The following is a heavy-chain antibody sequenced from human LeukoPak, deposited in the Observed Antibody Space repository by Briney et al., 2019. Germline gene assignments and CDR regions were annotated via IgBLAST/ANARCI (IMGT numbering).Heavy chain of an antibody. CDR2: IFYSGST. Sequence: PAETLSLTCTVSGGPISSYYWSWIRQPPGKGLEWIGYIFYSGSTNYNPSLKSRVTISVDTSKNQFSLKLSSVTAADTAVYYCARTNYYDSSGYYPFDYWGQGTLVTVSS. CDR3: ARTNYYDSSGYYPFDY. D-gene: IGHD3-22*01. CDR1: GGPISSYY. V-gene: IGHV4-59*01. J-gene: IGHJ4*02.